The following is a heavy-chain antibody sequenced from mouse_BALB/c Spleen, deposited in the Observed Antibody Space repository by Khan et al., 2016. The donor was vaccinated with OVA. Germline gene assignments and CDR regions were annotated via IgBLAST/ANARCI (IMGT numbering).Heavy chain of an antibody. J-gene: IGHJ2*01. V-gene: IGHV5-6-5*01. D-gene: IGHD1-1*01. CDR1: GFTFSRYP. CDR2: IGSGGST. Sequence: EVELVESGGGLVKPGGSLKLSCAASGFTFSRYPMSWVRQTPEKRLEWVASIGSGGSTYYPDSVTGRFTIPRDNARNILYVQMISLRSEDTAMYFCARVNGSSGVDYWGQGTTLTVSS. CDR3: ARVNGSSGVDY.